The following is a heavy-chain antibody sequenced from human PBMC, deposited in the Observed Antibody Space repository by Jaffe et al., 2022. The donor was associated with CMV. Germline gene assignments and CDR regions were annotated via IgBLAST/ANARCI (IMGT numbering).Heavy chain of an antibody. V-gene: IGHV3-48*03. J-gene: IGHJ6*04. CDR3: ARDMGSRDKAGWYV. D-gene: IGHD5-18*01. Sequence: EVQLVESGGGLVQPGGSLRLSCAASGFTFSSYEMNWVRQAPGKGLEWVSYISSSGSTIYYADSVKGRFTISRDNAKNSLYLQMNSLRAEDTAVYYCARDMGSRDKAGWYVWGKGTTVTVSS. CDR2: ISSSGSTI. CDR1: GFTFSSYE.